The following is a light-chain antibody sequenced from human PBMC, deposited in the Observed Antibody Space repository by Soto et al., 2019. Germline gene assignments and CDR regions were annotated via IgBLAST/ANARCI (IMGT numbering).Light chain of an antibody. CDR3: QQYYSTPWT. CDR1: QSVLYSSNNKNY. Sequence: DIVMTQSPDSLAVSLGEGATINCKSSQSVLYSSNNKNYLAWYQQKPGQPPNLLIYWASTRESGVPDRFSGSGSGTDFTLTISSLQAEDVAVYYCQQYYSTPWTFGQGTKVEIK. V-gene: IGKV4-1*01. CDR2: WAS. J-gene: IGKJ1*01.